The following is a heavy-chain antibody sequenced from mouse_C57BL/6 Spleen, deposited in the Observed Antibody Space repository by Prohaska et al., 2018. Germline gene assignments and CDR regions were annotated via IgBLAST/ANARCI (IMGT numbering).Heavy chain of an antibody. D-gene: IGHD2-3*01. CDR2: ISYDGSN. Sequence: DVQLQESGPGLVKPSQSLSLTCSVTGYSITSGYYWNWIRQFPGNKLEWMGYISYDGSNNYNPSLKNRISITRDTSKNQFFLKLNSVTTEDTATYYCARASDGYPDYWGQGTTLTVSS. J-gene: IGHJ2*01. CDR1: GYSITSGYY. CDR3: ARASDGYPDY. V-gene: IGHV3-6*01.